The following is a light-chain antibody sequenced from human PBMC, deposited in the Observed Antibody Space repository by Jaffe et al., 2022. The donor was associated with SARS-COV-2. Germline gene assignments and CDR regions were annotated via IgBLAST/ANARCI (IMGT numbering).Light chain of an antibody. CDR3: QQSYSTPPWA. Sequence: EIQMTQSPSSLSASVGDRVTITCRTSRSVSSYLNWYQHKPGKAPKLLIYVASVLQSGVPSRFSGSGSGTDFTLTISGLQPEDSATYYCQQSYSTPPWAFGQGTKVEIK. CDR2: VAS. V-gene: IGKV1-39*01. CDR1: RSVSSY. J-gene: IGKJ1*01.